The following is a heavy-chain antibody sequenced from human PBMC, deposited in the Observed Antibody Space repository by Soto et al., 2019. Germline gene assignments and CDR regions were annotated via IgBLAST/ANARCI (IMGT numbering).Heavy chain of an antibody. CDR3: VRDSTLAY. J-gene: IGHJ4*02. V-gene: IGHV1-46*01. CDR1: GYIFTSYY. CDR2: INPSAGGT. Sequence: VKVSCKASGYIFTSYYMHWVRQAPGQGLEWMGIINPSAGGTSYAQKFQARVTMTRDTSTSTIYMELSSLTSEDTAVYYCVRDSTLAYWGQGTLVTVS.